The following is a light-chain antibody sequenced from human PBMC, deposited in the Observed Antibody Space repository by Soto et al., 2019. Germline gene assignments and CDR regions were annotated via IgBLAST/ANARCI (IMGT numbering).Light chain of an antibody. CDR2: GAY. J-gene: IGKJ1*01. V-gene: IGKV3-20*01. CDR1: QSVYSSY. Sequence: EIVLTQSPGTLSLSPGERATLSCRASQSVYSSYLAWYQQKPGQAPRLLIYGAYNRTNGIPDRFSGSGSGTDFTLIISRLEPEDFAVYYCQKYGSSPWTFGQGTKVEIK. CDR3: QKYGSSPWT.